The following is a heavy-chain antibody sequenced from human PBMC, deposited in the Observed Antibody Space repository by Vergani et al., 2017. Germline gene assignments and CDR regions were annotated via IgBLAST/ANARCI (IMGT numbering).Heavy chain of an antibody. D-gene: IGHD2-21*01. CDR2: IKSTFDRGTT. CDR1: GFGFRNAW. J-gene: IGHJ6*02. Sequence: LVESGGGVVQPGRSLTLTCSASGFGFRNAWMNWVRRTPGKGLEWVGRIKSTFDRGTTDYAAAVKGRFTISRDDSKNTLFLQMNGLKTEDIGVYYCTTDXRYCGDCSCYWLRDHHYYGMDVWVQGTTVTVSS. CDR3: TTDXRYCGDCSCYWLRDHHYYGMDV. V-gene: IGHV3-15*07.